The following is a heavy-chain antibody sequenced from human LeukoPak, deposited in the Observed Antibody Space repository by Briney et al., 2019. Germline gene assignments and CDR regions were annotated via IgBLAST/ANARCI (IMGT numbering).Heavy chain of an antibody. V-gene: IGHV1-2*02. CDR1: GYTFTGYY. J-gene: IGHJ4*02. CDR3: AREGTAMVTLDY. D-gene: IGHD5-18*01. CDR2: INPNSGGT. Sequence: ASVKDSCKASGYTFTGYYMHWVRQAPGQGLEWMGWINPNSGGTNYAQKFQGRVTMTRDTSISTAYMELSRLRSDDTAVYYCAREGTAMVTLDYWGQGTLVTVSS.